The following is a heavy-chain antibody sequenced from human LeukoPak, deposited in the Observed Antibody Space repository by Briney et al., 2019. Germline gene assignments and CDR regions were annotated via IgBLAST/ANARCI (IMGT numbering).Heavy chain of an antibody. J-gene: IGHJ6*02. CDR3: VKDLLLWFGESTTSEEFYYYYGMDV. D-gene: IGHD3-10*01. V-gene: IGHV3-23*01. CDR2: ISGSGGST. Sequence: GGSLRLSCAASGFTFSSYAMSWVRQAPGKGLEWVSAISGSGGSTYYADSVKGRFTISRDNSKNTLYLQMNSLRAEDTAVYYCVKDLLLWFGESTTSEEFYYYYGMDVWGQGTTVTVSS. CDR1: GFTFSSYA.